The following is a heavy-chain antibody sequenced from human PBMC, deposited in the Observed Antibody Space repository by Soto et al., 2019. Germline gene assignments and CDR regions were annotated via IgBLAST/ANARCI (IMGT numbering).Heavy chain of an antibody. V-gene: IGHV1-8*01. D-gene: IGHD6-13*01. J-gene: IGHJ4*02. Sequence: GASVKVSCKAFGYIFTSHDIDWVRQASGQGLEWMGWMNLNGDSGYAQDFQGRISMTRDTATDTAYMELSSLRSDDTAVYYCARGGPAAGFDLWGQGTLVTVSA. CDR3: ARGGPAAGFDL. CDR2: MNLNGDS. CDR1: GYIFTSHD.